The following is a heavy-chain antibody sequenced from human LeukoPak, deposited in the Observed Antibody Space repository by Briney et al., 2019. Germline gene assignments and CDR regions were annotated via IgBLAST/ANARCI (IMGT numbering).Heavy chain of an antibody. CDR3: ARAIDDRKYYYDSSGYYSVYFDY. J-gene: IGHJ4*02. Sequence: ASVKVSFKSSGYTFTSYYMHWVRQAPGQGLEWMGIINPSGGSTSKAQKFQGRVTMTRDTSTSTVYMELSNLRSEDTAVYYCARAIDDRKYYYDSSGYYSVYFDYWGQGTLVTVSS. CDR2: INPSGGST. D-gene: IGHD3-22*01. V-gene: IGHV1-46*01. CDR1: GYTFTSYY.